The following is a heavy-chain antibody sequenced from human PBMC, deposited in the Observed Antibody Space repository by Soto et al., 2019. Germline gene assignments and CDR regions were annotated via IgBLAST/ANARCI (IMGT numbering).Heavy chain of an antibody. CDR2: ISYDGSNK. V-gene: IGHV3-30-3*01. J-gene: IGHJ4*02. D-gene: IGHD6-13*01. Sequence: QVQLVESGGGVVQPGRSLRLSCAASGFTFSSYAMHWVRQAPGKGLEWVAVISYDGSNKYYADSVKGRFTISRDNSKNTLYLQMNSLRAEDTAVYYCAREGGIAAASFDYGGQGRLVTVSS. CDR3: AREGGIAAASFDY. CDR1: GFTFSSYA.